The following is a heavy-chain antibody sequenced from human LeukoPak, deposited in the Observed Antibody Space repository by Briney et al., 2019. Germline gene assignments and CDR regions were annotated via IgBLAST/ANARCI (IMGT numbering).Heavy chain of an antibody. V-gene: IGHV5-51*01. CDR3: ARGGIVGATRSYFDY. D-gene: IGHD1-26*01. CDR2: TYPGDSDT. CDR1: GYSFSTYW. Sequence: GASLQISCKGSGYSFSTYWIGWVRQLPGKGMEWMGITYPGDSDTRYSPSFQGQVTLSADKSISTAYLQWSSLKAADTAMYYCARGGIVGATRSYFDYWGQGTLVTVSS. J-gene: IGHJ4*02.